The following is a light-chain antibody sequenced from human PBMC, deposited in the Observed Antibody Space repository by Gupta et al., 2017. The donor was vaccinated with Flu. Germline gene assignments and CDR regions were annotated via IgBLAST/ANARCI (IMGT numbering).Light chain of an antibody. CDR1: QSVSNW. CDR2: ETS. V-gene: IGKV1-5*03. CDR3: QQYKSYPHR. J-gene: IGKJ2*03. Sequence: DIPMTPSPSTLSASVGDRVPITCRASQSVSNWLAWYQQKPGKAPQLLIYETSTLERGVPSRFSGSRSGTEFTLTISILHPDDFATYSCQQYKSYPHRFGHGTKVE.